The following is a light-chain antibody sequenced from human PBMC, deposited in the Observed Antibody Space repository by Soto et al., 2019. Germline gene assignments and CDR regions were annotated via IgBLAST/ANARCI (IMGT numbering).Light chain of an antibody. CDR2: DVH. CDR1: SSDVGSYNR. V-gene: IGLV2-18*02. Sequence: QSALTQPPSVSGSPGQSVAISCTGTSSDVGSYNRVSWYQQPPGTAPKLMIYDVHNRPSGVPDRFSGSKSGNTASLTISGLQAEDEAEYYCSSDTISSTYVFGTGTQLTVL. CDR3: SSDTISSTYV. J-gene: IGLJ1*01.